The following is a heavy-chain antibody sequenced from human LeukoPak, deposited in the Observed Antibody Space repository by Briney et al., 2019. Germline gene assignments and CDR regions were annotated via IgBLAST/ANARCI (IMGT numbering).Heavy chain of an antibody. D-gene: IGHD1-26*01. V-gene: IGHV1-69*01. Sequence: ASVKVSCKASGGTFSSYAISWVRQAPGQGLEWMGGIIPIFGTANYAQKFQGRVTITADESTSTAYMELSSLRSEDTAVYYCARVSIAGATLDYWGQGTLVTVSS. CDR1: GGTFSSYA. J-gene: IGHJ4*02. CDR2: IIPIFGTA. CDR3: ARVSIAGATLDY.